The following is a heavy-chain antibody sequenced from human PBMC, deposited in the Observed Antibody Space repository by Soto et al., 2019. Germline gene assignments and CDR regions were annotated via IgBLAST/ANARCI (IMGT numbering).Heavy chain of an antibody. CDR2: IYYSGST. D-gene: IGHD2-21*01. CDR1: GDSISTYY. Sequence: PSETLSLTCTVSGDSISTYYWSWIRQPPGKGLEWIGYIYYSGSTNYNPSPKSRVTISVDTSKNQFSLKLSSVTAADTAVYYCARFRWGSPNCIDVWGQGTTVTVSS. V-gene: IGHV4-59*01. J-gene: IGHJ6*02. CDR3: ARFRWGSPNCIDV.